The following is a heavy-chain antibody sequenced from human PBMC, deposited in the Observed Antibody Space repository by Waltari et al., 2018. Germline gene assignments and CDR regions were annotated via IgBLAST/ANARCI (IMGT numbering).Heavy chain of an antibody. V-gene: IGHV5-10-1*03. CDR1: GYTFSDYK. Sequence: EVQLVQSGVEVKKPGESLRISCKGSGYTFSDYKITWVRQMPGKGLEWMGSMEPSDPSTTYSPSFQGHVTISLDKSISTAYLQWNSLEASDTASFYCAIAGAGNFDLWGRGTLVTVSS. CDR2: MEPSDPST. D-gene: IGHD6-19*01. J-gene: IGHJ2*01. CDR3: AIAGAGNFDL.